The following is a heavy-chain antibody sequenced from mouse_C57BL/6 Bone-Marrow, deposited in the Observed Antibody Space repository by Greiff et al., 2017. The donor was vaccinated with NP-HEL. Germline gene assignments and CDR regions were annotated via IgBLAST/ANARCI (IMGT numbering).Heavy chain of an antibody. J-gene: IGHJ3*01. CDR3: ARGGFPALFAY. Sequence: VQLQQSGAELVRPGSSVKMSCKTSGYTFTSYGINWVKQRPGQGLEWIGYIYIGNGYTEYNAKFKGKATLTSDTSSSTAYMQLSSLTSEDSAIYFCARGGFPALFAYWGQGTLVTVSA. CDR2: IYIGNGYT. CDR1: GYTFTSYG. V-gene: IGHV1-58*01.